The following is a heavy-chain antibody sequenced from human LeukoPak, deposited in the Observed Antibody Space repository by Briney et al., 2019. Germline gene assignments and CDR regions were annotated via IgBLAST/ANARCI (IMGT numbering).Heavy chain of an antibody. CDR1: GGSISNYY. D-gene: IGHD3-3*01. V-gene: IGHV4-59*01. CDR3: ARGNSGGVTIFGVVNAINWFDP. Sequence: SETLSLTCTVSGGSISNYYWSWIRQPPGKALEWIGYIYYTGTTKYDPSLKSRATISLDTSKNQFSLRLTSVTAADTAVYYCARGNSGGVTIFGVVNAINWFDPWGQGTLVTVSS. J-gene: IGHJ5*02. CDR2: IYYTGTT.